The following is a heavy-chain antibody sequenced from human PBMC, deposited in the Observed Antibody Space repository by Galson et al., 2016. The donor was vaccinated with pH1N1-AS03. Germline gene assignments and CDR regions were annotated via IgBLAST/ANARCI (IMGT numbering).Heavy chain of an antibody. Sequence: ETLSLTCTVSGASVNSFFWTWIRQPAGKGLEWIGRVYTTGATIYNPSLKSRVTMSVDRSKNEFSLRLSSVTAADTAFYYCAREDGSTVISKFDYWGQGTLVTVSS. D-gene: IGHD5-24*01. J-gene: IGHJ4*02. CDR3: AREDGSTVISKFDY. CDR2: VYTTGAT. CDR1: GASVNSFF. V-gene: IGHV4-4*07.